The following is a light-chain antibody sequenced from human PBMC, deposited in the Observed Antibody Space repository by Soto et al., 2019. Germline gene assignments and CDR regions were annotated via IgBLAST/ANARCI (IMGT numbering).Light chain of an antibody. CDR3: QQYHNWLMYT. V-gene: IGKV3-15*01. CDR2: GAS. Sequence: EIVMTQSPVTLSVSAGEKATLSCRASQSVSSDLAWYQQKPGQAPRLLIYGASTRATGIPARFSGSASGTEFTLTISSLQSEDFAVYYCQQYHNWLMYTFGQGTKLEI. J-gene: IGKJ2*01. CDR1: QSVSSD.